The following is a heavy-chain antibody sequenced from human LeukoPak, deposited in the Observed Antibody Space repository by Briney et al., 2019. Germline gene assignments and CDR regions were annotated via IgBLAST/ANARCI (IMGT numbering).Heavy chain of an antibody. V-gene: IGHV3-23*01. J-gene: IGHJ6*03. CDR1: GFTFSSYG. Sequence: GGSLRLSCAASGFTFSSYGMSWVRQAPGKGLEWVSAISGSGGSTYYADSVKGRFTISRDNAKNSLYLQMNSLRAEDTAVYYCARCSSGWYALPGYYYYYMDVWGKGTTVTVSS. CDR3: ARCSSGWYALPGYYYYYMDV. D-gene: IGHD6-19*01. CDR2: ISGSGGST.